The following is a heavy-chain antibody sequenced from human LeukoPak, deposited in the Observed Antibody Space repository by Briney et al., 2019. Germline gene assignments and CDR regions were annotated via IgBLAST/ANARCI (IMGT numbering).Heavy chain of an antibody. V-gene: IGHV3-21*01. CDR1: GFTFSSYS. Sequence: PGGSLRLSCAASGFTFSSYSMNWVRQAPGKGLEWVSSISSRSSYIYYADSVKGRFTISRDNAKNSLYLQMNSLRAEDTAVYYCARAFIVGATMWLDYWGQGTLVTVSS. CDR2: ISSRSSYI. J-gene: IGHJ4*02. CDR3: ARAFIVGATMWLDY. D-gene: IGHD1-26*01.